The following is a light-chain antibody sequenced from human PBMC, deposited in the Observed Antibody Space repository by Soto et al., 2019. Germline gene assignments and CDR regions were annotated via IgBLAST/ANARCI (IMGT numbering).Light chain of an antibody. CDR2: GAS. CDR3: QHYDTFSWT. CDR1: QNLSVW. V-gene: IGKV1-5*01. J-gene: IGKJ1*01. Sequence: DIQMTQSPSTLSASFGDRVTITCRASQNLSVWLAWYQQKPGEAPKLQIAGASGLMNGVPSTFSGSGSGTEFALTISSVQPDDFATYFCQHYDTFSWTFGQGTKVDIK.